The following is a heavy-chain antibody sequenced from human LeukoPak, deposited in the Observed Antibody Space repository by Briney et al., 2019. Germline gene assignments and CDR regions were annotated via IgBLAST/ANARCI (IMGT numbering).Heavy chain of an antibody. J-gene: IGHJ5*02. CDR3: ARMQRWWNWFDP. D-gene: IGHD2-15*01. Sequence: GGSLRLSCAASGFISSNYAMSWVRQAPGKGLEWVSAISGSGDSTYYADSVRGRFTISRDNSKNTLYLQMNSLRAEDTAVYYCARMQRWWNWFDPWGQGTLVTVSS. V-gene: IGHV3-23*01. CDR1: GFISSNYA. CDR2: ISGSGDST.